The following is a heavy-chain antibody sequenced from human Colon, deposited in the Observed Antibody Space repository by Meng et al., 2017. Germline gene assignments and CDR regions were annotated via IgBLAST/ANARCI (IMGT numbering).Heavy chain of an antibody. CDR1: GYSFTEGY. J-gene: IGHJ4*02. CDR3: ARSTPSLDY. CDR2: IVPNSGDT. Sequence: SGTEGKGPRASVRVSCKASGYSFTEGYIHWVRQAPGQGLEWMGWIVPNSGDTKYAQKFQGRVTMTRDTSISTTYMELISLTSDDTAVYYCARSTPSLDYWGQGTLVTVSS. V-gene: IGHV1-2*02. D-gene: IGHD2-15*01.